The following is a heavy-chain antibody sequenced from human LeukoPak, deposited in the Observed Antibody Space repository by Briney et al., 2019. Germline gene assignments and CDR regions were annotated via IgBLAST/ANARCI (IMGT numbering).Heavy chain of an antibody. CDR2: ISYSGST. CDR1: GGSISGYY. CDR3: ARHGSGWSFDY. D-gene: IGHD6-19*01. Sequence: PSETLSPTCTVSGGSISGYYWSWIWQPPGKGLEWIGYISYSGSTNYNPSLKSRVSISVDTSKNQFSLNLNSMTAADTAVFYCARHGSGWSFDYWGQGTLVTVSS. J-gene: IGHJ4*02. V-gene: IGHV4-59*08.